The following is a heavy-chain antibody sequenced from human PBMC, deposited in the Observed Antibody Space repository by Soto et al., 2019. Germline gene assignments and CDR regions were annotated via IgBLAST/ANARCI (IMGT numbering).Heavy chain of an antibody. CDR3: AREIVTAGGNNYFDP. CDR1: GGTVASSHW. V-gene: IGHV4-4*01. J-gene: IGHJ5*02. D-gene: IGHD2-21*02. CDR2: VYHTGDT. Sequence: QVQLQESGPRLVKPPGSLSLTCGVSGGTVASSHWWSWVRQSPGGGLEWIGNVYHTGDTNLNPSLQSRVTISVDKSNNQFSLRLNSLTAADTAVYFCAREIVTAGGNNYFDPWGPGTLVTVSS.